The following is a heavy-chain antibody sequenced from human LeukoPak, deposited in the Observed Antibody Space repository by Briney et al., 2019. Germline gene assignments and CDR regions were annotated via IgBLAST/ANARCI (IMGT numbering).Heavy chain of an antibody. J-gene: IGHJ6*02. CDR2: IKQDGSEK. Sequence: PGGSLRLSCAASGFTFSSYWMSWVRQAPGKGLEWVANIKQDGSEKYYVDSVKGRFTISRDNAKNSLYLQMNSLRAEDTAVYYCASTVTTSRYYYGMDVWGQGTTVTVSS. CDR1: GFTFSSYW. V-gene: IGHV3-7*01. CDR3: ASTVTTSRYYYGMDV. D-gene: IGHD4-17*01.